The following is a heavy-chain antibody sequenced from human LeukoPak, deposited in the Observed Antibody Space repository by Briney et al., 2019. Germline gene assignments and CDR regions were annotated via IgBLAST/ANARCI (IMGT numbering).Heavy chain of an antibody. V-gene: IGHV3-49*03. CDR2: IRSKTYGGTT. Sequence: GGCLRLSCTASGFTFGDYAMSWFRQAPGKGLEWVGFIRSKTYGGTTEDAASVKGRFTISRDDSKSIAYLHMNSLKTEDTAVYYCIRGGANSPFDYWGQGTLVTVSS. CDR3: IRGGANSPFDY. D-gene: IGHD3-16*01. J-gene: IGHJ4*02. CDR1: GFTFGDYA.